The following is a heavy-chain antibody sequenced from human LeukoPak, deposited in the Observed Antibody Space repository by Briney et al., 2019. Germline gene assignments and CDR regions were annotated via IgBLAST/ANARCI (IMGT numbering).Heavy chain of an antibody. V-gene: IGHV3-30-3*01. Sequence: PGGSLRLSCAASGFTFSSYAMHWVRQAPGKGLEWVAVISYDGSNKYYADSVKGRFTISRDNSKNTLYLQMNSLRAEDTAVYYCARSYRSAWYYFDYWGQGTLVTASS. CDR3: ARSYRSAWYYFDY. D-gene: IGHD6-19*01. J-gene: IGHJ4*02. CDR2: ISYDGSNK. CDR1: GFTFSSYA.